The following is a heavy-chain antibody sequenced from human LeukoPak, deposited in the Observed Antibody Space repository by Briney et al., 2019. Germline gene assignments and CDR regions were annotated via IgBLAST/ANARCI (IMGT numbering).Heavy chain of an antibody. Sequence: SETLSLTCTVSGGSISSYYWSWIRQPPGKGLEWIGYIYYSGGTNYNPSLKSRVTISVDTSKNQFSLKLSSVTAADTAVYYCARDSIGSGWYWPPGNYYYGMDVWGQGTTVTVSS. V-gene: IGHV4-59*01. CDR2: IYYSGGT. CDR3: ARDSIGSGWYWPPGNYYYGMDV. CDR1: GGSISSYY. D-gene: IGHD6-19*01. J-gene: IGHJ6*02.